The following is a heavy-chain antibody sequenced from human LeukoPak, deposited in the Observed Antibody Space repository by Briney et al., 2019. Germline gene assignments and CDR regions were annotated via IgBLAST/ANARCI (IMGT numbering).Heavy chain of an antibody. CDR1: GFTVSSDS. CDR2: IYSGGST. V-gene: IGHV3-53*01. J-gene: IGHJ4*02. CDR3: ARGAAAGSYYFDY. Sequence: PGGSLRLSCTVSGFTVSSDSMSWVRQAPGKGLEWVSFIYSGGSTHYSDSVKGRFTISRDNSKNTLYLQMNSLRAEDTAVYYCARGAAAGSYYFDYWGQGTLVTVSS. D-gene: IGHD6-13*01.